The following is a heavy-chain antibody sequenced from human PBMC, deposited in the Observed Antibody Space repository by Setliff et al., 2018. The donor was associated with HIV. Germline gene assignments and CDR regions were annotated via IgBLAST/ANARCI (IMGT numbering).Heavy chain of an antibody. V-gene: IGHV4-38-2*02. CDR2: IYHAGNT. CDR1: GYSISSGYY. D-gene: IGHD4-17*01. J-gene: IGHJ3*02. CDR3: ARGTTLNVVPDAFDI. Sequence: ASETLSLTCTVPGYSISSGYYWAWIRQPPGKGLEWIGYIYHAGNTYYNPSLKSRVTISVDTSKNQISLRLNSLTAADTAVYYCARGTTLNVVPDAFDIWG.